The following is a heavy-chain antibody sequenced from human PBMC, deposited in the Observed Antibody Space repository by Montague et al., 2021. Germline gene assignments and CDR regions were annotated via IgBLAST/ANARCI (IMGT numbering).Heavy chain of an antibody. J-gene: IGHJ3*01. CDR2: IYTSGNA. CDR3: AREWCGFDF. V-gene: IGHV4-59*02. CDR1: GDSVNTDK. Sequence: SETLSLTCTVSGDSVNTDKYNWIRLRPGKGLEWDCYIYTSGNANSNPNLTSRVPISVDTSRHKFSLEVSAVTAAATAMYYCAREWCGFDFWGHGTMVTVSS. D-gene: IGHD2-15*01.